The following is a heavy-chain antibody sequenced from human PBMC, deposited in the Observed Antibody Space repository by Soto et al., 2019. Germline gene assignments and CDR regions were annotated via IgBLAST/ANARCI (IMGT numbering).Heavy chain of an antibody. CDR1: GGSISSYY. CDR2: IYYSGST. CDR3: ARVIGYCSSTSCLNWFDP. Sequence: SETLSLTCTVSGGSISSYYWSWIRQPPGKGLEWIGYIYYSGSTNYNPSLKSRVTISVDTSKNQFSLKLSSVTAADTAVYYCARVIGYCSSTSCLNWFDPWGQGTLVTVSS. D-gene: IGHD2-2*01. J-gene: IGHJ5*02. V-gene: IGHV4-59*01.